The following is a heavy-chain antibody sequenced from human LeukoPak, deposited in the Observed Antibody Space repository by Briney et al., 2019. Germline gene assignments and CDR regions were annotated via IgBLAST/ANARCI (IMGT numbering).Heavy chain of an antibody. Sequence: GGSLRLSCAASGFTFNNYGMHWVRQAPGKGLEWVAFIRYNGNNQYYADSVKGRFTISRDNSKNTLYLQMNSLRAEDTALYYCAKAPRAYSSSFFDYWGQGTLVTVSS. CDR2: IRYNGNNQ. CDR1: GFTFNNYG. J-gene: IGHJ4*02. V-gene: IGHV3-30*02. D-gene: IGHD6-6*01. CDR3: AKAPRAYSSSFFDY.